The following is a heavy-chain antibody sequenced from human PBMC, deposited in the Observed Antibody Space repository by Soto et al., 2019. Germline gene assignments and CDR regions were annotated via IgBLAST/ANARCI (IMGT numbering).Heavy chain of an antibody. D-gene: IGHD2-2*01. V-gene: IGHV1-69*12. CDR2: IIPIFGTA. Sequence: QVQLVQSGAEVKKPGSSVKVSCKASGGTFSSYAISWVRQAPGQGLEWMGGIIPIFGTANYAQKFQGRVTITADESTSTAYMELSSLRSEDTAVYYCARAKDIVLVPAAVLNYYYGMDVWGQGNTVTVSS. J-gene: IGHJ6*02. CDR1: GGTFSSYA. CDR3: ARAKDIVLVPAAVLNYYYGMDV.